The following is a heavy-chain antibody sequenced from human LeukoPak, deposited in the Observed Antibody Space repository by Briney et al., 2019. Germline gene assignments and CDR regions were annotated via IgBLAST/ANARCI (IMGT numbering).Heavy chain of an antibody. CDR3: AREGSAYYYDSSGYPKGDYFDY. Sequence: GGSLRLSCAASGFTFSSYGMHWVRQAPGKGLEWVAVIWYDGSNKYYADSVKGRFTISRDNSKNTLYLQMNSLRAEDTAVYYCAREGSAYYYDSSGYPKGDYFDYWGQGTLVTVSS. CDR2: IWYDGSNK. J-gene: IGHJ4*02. V-gene: IGHV3-33*01. D-gene: IGHD3-22*01. CDR1: GFTFSSYG.